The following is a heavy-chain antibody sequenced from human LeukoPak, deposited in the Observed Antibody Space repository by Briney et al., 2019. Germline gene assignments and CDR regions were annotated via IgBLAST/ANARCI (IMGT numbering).Heavy chain of an antibody. D-gene: IGHD6-19*01. J-gene: IGHJ5*02. Sequence: PSETLSLTCAVYGASFSGYYWSRIRQPPRKGLEWIGEINHSVSTNYNPSLNSRVTISVDTSKNQFSLKLSSVTAADTAVYYCARRDSSNNWFDPWGQGTLVTVSS. CDR1: GASFSGYY. CDR2: INHSVST. CDR3: ARRDSSNNWFDP. V-gene: IGHV4-34*01.